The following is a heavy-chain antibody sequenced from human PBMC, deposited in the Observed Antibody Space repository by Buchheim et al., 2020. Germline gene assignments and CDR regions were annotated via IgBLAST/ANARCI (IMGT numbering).Heavy chain of an antibody. CDR1: GFTSGFTFITYI. V-gene: IGHV3-48*01. CDR3: AGEESGSYFAH. J-gene: IGHJ4*02. CDR2: ITGSSSHI. D-gene: IGHD1-26*01. Sequence: EVQLVESGGDLVQPGGSLRLSCAASGFTSGFTFITYIMNCVRQAPGKGLDLVSNITGSSSHIWYADSLNGRFTISRDNPKLSLYLQMNSLRADDTAVYYCAGEESGSYFAHWGQGAL.